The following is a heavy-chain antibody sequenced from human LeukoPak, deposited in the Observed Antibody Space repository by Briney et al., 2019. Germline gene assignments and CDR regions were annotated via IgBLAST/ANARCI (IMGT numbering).Heavy chain of an antibody. CDR2: FDPEDGET. V-gene: IGHV1-24*01. CDR3: ASHSGYDRWFDY. Sequence: GASVKVSCKVFGYTLTELSMHWVRQAPGKGLEWMGGFDPEDGETIYAQRFQGRVTMTEDTSTDTAYMELSSLRSEDTAVYYCASHSGYDRWFDYWGQGTLVTVSS. D-gene: IGHD5-12*01. J-gene: IGHJ4*02. CDR1: GYTLTELS.